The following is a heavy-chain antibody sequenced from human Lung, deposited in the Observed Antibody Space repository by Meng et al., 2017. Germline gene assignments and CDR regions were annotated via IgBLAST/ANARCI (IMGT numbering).Heavy chain of an antibody. Sequence: EGQLVESGGGLVPPGVSLRLSCAASGFTFTDHWMHWVRQGPGKGLVWVSRINRDGTKPTYADSVKGRFTISRDNAKNTLYLQMNNLRAEDTAFYYCTNDRLNHWGQGALVTVFS. D-gene: IGHD1-1*01. V-gene: IGHV3-74*01. CDR2: INRDGTKP. CDR1: GFTFTDHW. J-gene: IGHJ1*01. CDR3: TNDRLNH.